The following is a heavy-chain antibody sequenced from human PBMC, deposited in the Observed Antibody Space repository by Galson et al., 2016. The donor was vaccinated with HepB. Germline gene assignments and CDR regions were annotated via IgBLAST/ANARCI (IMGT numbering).Heavy chain of an antibody. V-gene: IGHV1-46*01. J-gene: IGHJ6*02. D-gene: IGHD3-3*01. Sequence: SVKVSCKASGYTFTRYYIHWVRQAPGQGLEWMGVINPSGGSTKDTQKFQGRVTMTTDTSTSTAYMELRSLRSDDTAVYYCARDGLRFLEWLRDGMDVWGQGTTVTVSS. CDR3: ARDGLRFLEWLRDGMDV. CDR1: GYTFTRYY. CDR2: INPSGGST.